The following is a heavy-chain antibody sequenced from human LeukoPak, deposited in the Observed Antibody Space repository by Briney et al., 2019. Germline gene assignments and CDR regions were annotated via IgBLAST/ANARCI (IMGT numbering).Heavy chain of an antibody. CDR1: GGSISSISW. CDR2: IYHSGST. Sequence: SETLSLTCAVSGGSISSISWWSWVRQPPGKGLEWIGEIYHSGSTNYNPSLKSRVTISVGTSKNQFSLKLSSVTAADTAVYYCARVWGPAAMEEGFDPWGQGTLVTVSS. D-gene: IGHD2-2*01. J-gene: IGHJ5*02. CDR3: ARVWGPAAMEEGFDP. V-gene: IGHV4-4*02.